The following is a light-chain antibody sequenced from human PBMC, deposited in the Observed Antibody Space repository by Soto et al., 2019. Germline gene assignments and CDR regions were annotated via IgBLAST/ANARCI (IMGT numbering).Light chain of an antibody. J-gene: IGLJ2*01. CDR2: DDT. Sequence: SYELTQPPSVSVAPGQTARITCGGNNIESKSVHWYQQKPGQAPVLVVLDDTDRPSGIPERFSGSTSGNTATLTISRVEAGDEDDYYCQVWDSGSDHLVFGGGTKLTVL. CDR1: NIESKS. V-gene: IGLV3-21*02. CDR3: QVWDSGSDHLV.